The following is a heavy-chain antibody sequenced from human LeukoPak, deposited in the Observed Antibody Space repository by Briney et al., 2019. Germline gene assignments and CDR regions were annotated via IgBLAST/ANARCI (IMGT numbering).Heavy chain of an antibody. D-gene: IGHD1-26*01. V-gene: IGHV3-23*01. CDR1: GFTFSSYA. CDR3: ARAVGANTSYTFDY. CDR2: ISGSGGST. J-gene: IGHJ4*02. Sequence: GGSLRLSCAASGFTFSSYAISWVRQAPGNGLEWVSAISGSGGSTYYADSVKGRCTISRDNAKNSLYLQMNSLRAEDTAVYYCARAVGANTSYTFDYWGQGTLVTVSS.